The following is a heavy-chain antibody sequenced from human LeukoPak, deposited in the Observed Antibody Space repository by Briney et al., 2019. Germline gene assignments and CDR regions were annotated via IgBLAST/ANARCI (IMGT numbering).Heavy chain of an antibody. J-gene: IGHJ4*02. D-gene: IGHD4-17*01. CDR1: GGTFSSYA. Sequence: SVTVSCKASGGTFSSYAISWVRQAPGQGLEWMGRIIPILGIANYAQKFQGRVTITADKSTSTAYMELSSLRSEDTAVYYCAGAKYGDYPPPFDYWGQGTLVTVSS. CDR3: AGAKYGDYPPPFDY. V-gene: IGHV1-69*04. CDR2: IIPILGIA.